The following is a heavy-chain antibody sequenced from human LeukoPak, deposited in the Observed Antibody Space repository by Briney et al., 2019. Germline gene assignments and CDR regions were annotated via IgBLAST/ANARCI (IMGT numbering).Heavy chain of an antibody. D-gene: IGHD3-22*01. CDR3: AKGLYYYDSSGFPA. CDR2: INSNGLYT. V-gene: IGHV3-64*01. J-gene: IGHJ5*02. CDR1: GFIVSSNA. Sequence: GGSLRLSCAASGFIVSSNAMYWVRQAPGKGLGYGSGINSNGLYTSYANSVKGRFTISRDNSKNTLYMQMNSLRAEDTAVYYCAKGLYYYDSSGFPAWGQGTLVTVSS.